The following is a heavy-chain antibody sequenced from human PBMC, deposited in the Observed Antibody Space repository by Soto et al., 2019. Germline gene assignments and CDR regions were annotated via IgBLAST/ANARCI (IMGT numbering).Heavy chain of an antibody. Sequence: QVQLVQSGAEVKKPGSSVRVSCKASGTIFSSYTISWVRQAPGQGLEWMGRIIPILGETNSAQKFQGRVTLTADKSKNTAYMQPNSLRLEDTAVYYCARGLGGRMDAGGQGTTVTVSS. CDR2: IIPILGET. CDR3: ARGLGGRMDA. CDR1: GTIFSSYT. J-gene: IGHJ6*02. D-gene: IGHD3-16*01. V-gene: IGHV1-69*08.